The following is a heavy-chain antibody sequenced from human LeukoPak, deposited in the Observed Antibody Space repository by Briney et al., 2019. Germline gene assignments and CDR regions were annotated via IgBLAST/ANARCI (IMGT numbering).Heavy chain of an antibody. D-gene: IGHD5-12*01. CDR2: IYYSGST. J-gene: IGHJ4*02. CDR1: GGSFSSYY. Sequence: SETLSLTCAVYGGSFSSYYWGWIRQPPGKGLEWIGSIYYSGSTYYNPSLKSRVTISVDTSKNQFSLKLSSVTAADTAVYYCARGSGYGNFDYWGQGTLVTVSS. V-gene: IGHV4-39*07. CDR3: ARGSGYGNFDY.